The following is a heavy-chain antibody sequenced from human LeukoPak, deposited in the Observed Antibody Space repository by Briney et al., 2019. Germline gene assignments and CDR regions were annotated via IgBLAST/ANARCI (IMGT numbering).Heavy chain of an antibody. CDR3: AREYKQWPVD. D-gene: IGHD6-19*01. J-gene: IGHJ4*02. Sequence: PGGSLRLSCAASGFTFSSYGMHWVRQAPGKGLEWVSYISSSGSTIYYADSVKGRFTISRDNAKNSLYLQMNSLRAEDTAVYYCAREYKQWPVDWGQGTLVTVSS. V-gene: IGHV3-48*04. CDR2: ISSSGSTI. CDR1: GFTFSSYG.